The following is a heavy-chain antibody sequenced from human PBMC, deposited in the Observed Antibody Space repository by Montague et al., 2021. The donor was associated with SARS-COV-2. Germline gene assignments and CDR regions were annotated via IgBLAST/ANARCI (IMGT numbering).Heavy chain of an antibody. CDR1: GFSFSTYA. Sequence: SLRLSCAASGFSFSTYAMHWVRQAPGKGLEWVAVVAYDGINKYYGDSVKGRFTISRDNSKNTLYLQMNSLRAEDTAVYYCVTAAAVYFYYGMDVWGQGTSATVSS. J-gene: IGHJ6*02. CDR3: VTAAAVYFYYGMDV. CDR2: VAYDGINK. D-gene: IGHD6-13*01. V-gene: IGHV3-30*03.